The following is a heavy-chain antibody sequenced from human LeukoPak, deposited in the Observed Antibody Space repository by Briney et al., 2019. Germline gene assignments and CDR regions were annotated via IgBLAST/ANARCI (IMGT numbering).Heavy chain of an antibody. CDR3: ARDSRFHGMDV. V-gene: IGHV1-3*02. Sequence: ASVKVSCKASGYTFTSYAMHWVRQAPGQGLEWMGWSNAGNGNTKYSQEFQGRVTITRDTSASTAYMELSSLRTGDMAVYYCARDSRFHGMDVWGQGTTVTVSS. CDR2: SNAGNGNT. CDR1: GYTFTSYA. J-gene: IGHJ6*02.